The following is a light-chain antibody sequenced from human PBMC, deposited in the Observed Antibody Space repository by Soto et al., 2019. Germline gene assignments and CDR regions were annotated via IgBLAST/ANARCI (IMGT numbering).Light chain of an antibody. CDR1: QNIGTT. Sequence: DIQMTQSPSALSASVGDRVTITCRASQNIGTTLNWYQLRPGKAPKLLIYVTSTLQTGVPSRFSGSGSGSDFTLTINNLQPEDFATYSCQQTHGNPTFGQGTKVDIK. CDR3: QQTHGNPT. CDR2: VTS. V-gene: IGKV1-39*01. J-gene: IGKJ1*01.